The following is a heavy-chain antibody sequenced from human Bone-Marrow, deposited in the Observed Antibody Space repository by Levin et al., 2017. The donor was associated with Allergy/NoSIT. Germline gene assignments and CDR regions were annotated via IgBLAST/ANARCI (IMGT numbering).Heavy chain of an antibody. CDR3: ARDPYYDSSGYYLPSGYYYGMDV. D-gene: IGHD3-22*01. CDR2: ISSSSSYI. V-gene: IGHV3-21*01. CDR1: GFTFSSYS. Sequence: SCAASGFTFSSYSMNWVRQAPGKGLEWVSSISSSSSYIYYADSVKGRFTISRDNAKNSLYLQMNSLRAEDTAVYYCARDPYYDSSGYYLPSGYYYGMDVWGQGTTVTVSS. J-gene: IGHJ6*02.